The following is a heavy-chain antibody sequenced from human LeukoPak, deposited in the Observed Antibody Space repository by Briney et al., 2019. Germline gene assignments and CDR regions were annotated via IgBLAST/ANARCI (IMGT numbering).Heavy chain of an antibody. D-gene: IGHD6-13*01. CDR3: ATAAAGGSGGIDY. J-gene: IGHJ4*02. Sequence: GGSQRLSCAASGFTVSSNYMSWVRQAPGKGLEWVSIIYSGADTYYADSVKGRFTVSRDNSKNTVYLQMNSLRAEDTAVYHCATAAAGGSGGIDYWGQGTLVTVSS. CDR1: GFTVSSNY. CDR2: IYSGADT. V-gene: IGHV3-53*01.